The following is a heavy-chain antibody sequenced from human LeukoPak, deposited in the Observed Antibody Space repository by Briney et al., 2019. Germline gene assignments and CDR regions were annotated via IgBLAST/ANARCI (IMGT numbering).Heavy chain of an antibody. CDR3: ARELY. V-gene: IGHV3-48*01. Sequence: PGGSLRLSCAASGFTFSSYRMNWVRQAPGKGLEWVSYISSSSNTIYYADSVKGRFTISRDNSKNTLYLQMNSLRAEDTAVYYCARELYWGQGTLVTVSS. CDR1: GFTFSSYR. CDR2: ISSSSNTI. J-gene: IGHJ4*02.